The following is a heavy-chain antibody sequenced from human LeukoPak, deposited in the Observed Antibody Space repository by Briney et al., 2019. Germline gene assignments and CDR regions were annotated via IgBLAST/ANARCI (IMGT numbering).Heavy chain of an antibody. CDR1: GFTFSSDA. CDR2: ISGSGGST. J-gene: IGHJ4*02. V-gene: IGHV3-23*01. CDR3: ARAPHYDSTYFDY. D-gene: IGHD3-22*01. Sequence: GGSLRLSCAASGFTFSSDAMNWVRQAPGKGLEWVSGISGSGGSTYYADSVKGRFTISRDNSKNTLYLQMNSLRAEDTAVYYCARAPHYDSTYFDYWGQGTLVTVSS.